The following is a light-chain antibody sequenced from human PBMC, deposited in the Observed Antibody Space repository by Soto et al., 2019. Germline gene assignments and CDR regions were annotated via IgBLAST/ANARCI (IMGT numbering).Light chain of an antibody. CDR1: QSVSTN. Sequence: VLTQSPGTLSLPPGERATLFCRAGQSVSTNLAWYQQKPGQAPRLLIYHASTRAAGIPARFSGSGSGTEFTLTISSLQSEDFAVYHCQQYNNWPPWTVGQGTKVDIK. CDR2: HAS. J-gene: IGKJ1*01. CDR3: QQYNNWPPWT. V-gene: IGKV3D-15*01.